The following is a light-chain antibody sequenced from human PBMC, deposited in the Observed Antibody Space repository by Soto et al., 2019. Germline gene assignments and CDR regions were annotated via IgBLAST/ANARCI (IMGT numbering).Light chain of an antibody. CDR1: SSNIGSNT. J-gene: IGLJ3*02. CDR2: SNN. CDR3: AVWDDSRRWV. V-gene: IGLV1-44*01. Sequence: QSVLTQPPSASGTPGQRVTISCSGSSSNIGSNTVNWYQQLPGTAPKLLIYSNNQRPSGVPDRFSGSKSGTSASLAISGLQSEDEADYYCAVWDDSRRWVFGGGTKLTVL.